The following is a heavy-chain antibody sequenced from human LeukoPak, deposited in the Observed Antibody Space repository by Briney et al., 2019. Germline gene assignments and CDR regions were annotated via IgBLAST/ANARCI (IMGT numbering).Heavy chain of an antibody. CDR2: INPSGGST. J-gene: IGHJ6*02. CDR3: ARDLFWLTGGSGSAKYYYYGMDV. Sequence: ASVKVTCKASGYTFTSYYMHWVRQAPGQGLEWMGIINPSGGSTSYAQKFQGRVTMTRDTSTSTVYMELSSLRSEDTAVYYCARDLFWLTGGSGSAKYYYYGMDVWGQGTTVTVSS. V-gene: IGHV1-46*01. D-gene: IGHD3-10*01. CDR1: GYTFTSYY.